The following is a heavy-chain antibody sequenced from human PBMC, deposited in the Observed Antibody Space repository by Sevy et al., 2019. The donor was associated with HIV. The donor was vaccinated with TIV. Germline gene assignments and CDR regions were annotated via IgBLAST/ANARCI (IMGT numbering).Heavy chain of an antibody. J-gene: IGHJ6*02. V-gene: IGHV3-7*01. CDR3: ARCAGSHDYGMDV. CDR2: IKQDGSEK. Sequence: GGSLRLSCAASEFTFSSYWMSWVRQAPGKGLEWVANIKQDGSEKYYVDSVKGRFTISRDNFKNSLNLQMNSLRAEDTAVYYCARCAGSHDYGMDVWGQGTTVTVSS. CDR1: EFTFSSYW. D-gene: IGHD1-26*01.